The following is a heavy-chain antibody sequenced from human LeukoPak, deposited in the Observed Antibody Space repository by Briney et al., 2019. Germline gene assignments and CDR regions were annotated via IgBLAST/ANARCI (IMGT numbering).Heavy chain of an antibody. CDR3: ARRDRYGDYEYDY. Sequence: GESLKISCKVSGYSFTNYWIGWVRQMPGKGLEWMGIIYPGGSDTRYSPSFQGQVTISADKSISTAYLQWSSLKASDTAMYYCARRDRYGDYEYDYWGQGTLVTVSS. V-gene: IGHV5-51*01. J-gene: IGHJ4*02. D-gene: IGHD4-17*01. CDR2: IYPGGSDT. CDR1: GYSFTNYW.